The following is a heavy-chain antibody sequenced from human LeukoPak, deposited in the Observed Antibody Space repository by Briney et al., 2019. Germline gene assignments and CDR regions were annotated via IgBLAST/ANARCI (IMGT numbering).Heavy chain of an antibody. CDR3: ARNGGNSDYDY. J-gene: IGHJ4*02. V-gene: IGHV4-4*02. CDR2: IYHNGAT. Sequence: SETLSLTCAVSGGSLSSSSSICWTWVRQPPGEGLEWIGEIYHNGATNYNPSLKSRVTILLDKSKNQFFLELNSVTAADTAVYYCARNGGNSDYDYWGQGTLVTVSA. CDR1: GGSLSSSSSIC. D-gene: IGHD4-23*01.